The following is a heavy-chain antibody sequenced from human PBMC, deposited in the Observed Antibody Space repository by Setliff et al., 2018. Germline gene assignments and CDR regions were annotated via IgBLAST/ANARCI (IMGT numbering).Heavy chain of an antibody. CDR2: ISHSGST. J-gene: IGHJ4*02. CDR1: GYSISSGHY. D-gene: IGHD4-17*01. Sequence: SETLSLTCTVSGYSISSGHYWGWIRQPPGKGLEWIGSISHSGSTYYNPSLRSRVTISLDTSKNQFSPKLTSVTAAGTAVYYCAGGRRYDYGWDFDYWGQGTLVTVS. CDR3: AGGRRYDYGWDFDY. V-gene: IGHV4-38-2*02.